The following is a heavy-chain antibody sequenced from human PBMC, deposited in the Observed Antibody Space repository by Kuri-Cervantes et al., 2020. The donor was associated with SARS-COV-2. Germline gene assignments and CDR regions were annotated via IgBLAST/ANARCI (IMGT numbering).Heavy chain of an antibody. V-gene: IGHV3-21*01. J-gene: IGHJ4*02. CDR1: GFTFSSYS. D-gene: IGHD5-12*01. CDR3: ARDQRGIVATVAFDY. Sequence: GESLKIPCAASGFTFSSYSMNWVRQAPGKGLEWVPSISSSRSYIYYSDSVKGRFTISRDNAKNSLYLQMNSLRAEDRAVYYCARDQRGIVATVAFDYWGQGTLVTVSS. CDR2: ISSSRSYI.